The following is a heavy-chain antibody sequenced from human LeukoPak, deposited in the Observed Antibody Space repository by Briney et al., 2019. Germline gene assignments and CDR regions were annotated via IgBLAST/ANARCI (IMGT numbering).Heavy chain of an antibody. D-gene: IGHD7-27*01. CDR2: INSGGSGT. V-gene: IGHV3-74*01. J-gene: IGHJ4*02. CDR3: ATSLGPLTEY. CDR1: GFTFSSNW. Sequence: GGSLRLSCAASGFTFSSNWMHWVRQAPGKGLVWVSRINSGGSGTSYADSVEGRFTISRDNAKNILYLQMNSLRAEDTALYYCATSLGPLTEYWGQGTLVTVSS.